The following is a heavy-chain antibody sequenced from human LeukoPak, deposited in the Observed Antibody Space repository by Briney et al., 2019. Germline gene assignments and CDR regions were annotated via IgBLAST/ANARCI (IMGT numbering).Heavy chain of an antibody. J-gene: IGHJ4*02. Sequence: SVKVSCKASGGTFSSYAIIWMRQAPGQGLEWMGRIIPILGIANYAQKFQGRVTITADKSTSTAYMELSSLRSEDTAVYYCARGPAARETGTFDYWGQGTLVTVSS. CDR3: ARGPAARETGTFDY. V-gene: IGHV1-69*04. CDR2: IIPILGIA. D-gene: IGHD2-2*01. CDR1: GGTFSSYA.